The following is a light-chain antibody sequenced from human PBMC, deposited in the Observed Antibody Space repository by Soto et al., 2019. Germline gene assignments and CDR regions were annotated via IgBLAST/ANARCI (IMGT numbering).Light chain of an antibody. Sequence: EIVLTQSPATLSLSPGERATLSCRASQSVSSYLAWYQQKPGQAPRLLIYDTSNRASGVPARFIDSGSGTDFTLTISSLEPEDFAVYYCQQRSHWRTFGQGTKVDIK. J-gene: IGKJ1*01. CDR1: QSVSSY. V-gene: IGKV3-11*01. CDR2: DTS. CDR3: QQRSHWRT.